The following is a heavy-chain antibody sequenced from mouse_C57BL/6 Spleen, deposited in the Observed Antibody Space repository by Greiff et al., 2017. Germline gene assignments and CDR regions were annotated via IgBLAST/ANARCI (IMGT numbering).Heavy chain of an antibody. V-gene: IGHV1-62-2*01. J-gene: IGHJ2*01. CDR3: ARHEDSTNYFDD. Sequence: VKLMESGAELVKPGASVKLSCKASGYTFTEYTIHWVKQRSGQGLEWIGWFYPGSGSIKYNEKFKAKGTLTADKSSSTVYMELRRLTTEDSAVYFCARHEDSTNYFDDRGQGTTLTVSS. CDR1: GYTFTEYT. D-gene: IGHD3-1*01. CDR2: FYPGSGSI.